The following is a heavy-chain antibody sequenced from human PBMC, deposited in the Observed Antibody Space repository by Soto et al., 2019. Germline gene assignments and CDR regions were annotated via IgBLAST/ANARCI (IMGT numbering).Heavy chain of an antibody. CDR1: GYTFTSYG. Sequence: QVPLVQSGAEVKKPGASVKVSCKASGYTFTSYGISWVRQAPGQGLEWMGWISAYNGNTNYAQKLQGRVTMTTDTSTSTAYMELRSLRSDDTAVYYCASPGYCSSTSCSPYYYYGMDVWGQGTTVTVSS. V-gene: IGHV1-18*04. J-gene: IGHJ6*02. D-gene: IGHD2-2*01. CDR2: ISAYNGNT. CDR3: ASPGYCSSTSCSPYYYYGMDV.